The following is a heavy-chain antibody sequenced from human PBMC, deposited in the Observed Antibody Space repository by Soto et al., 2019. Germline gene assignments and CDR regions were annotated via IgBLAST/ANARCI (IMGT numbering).Heavy chain of an antibody. CDR3: AKTSCSGGSCYSPHY. D-gene: IGHD2-15*01. Sequence: QVQLVESGGGVVQPGRSLRLSCAASGFTFSSYGMHWVRQAPGKGLEWVAVISYDGSNKYYADSVKGRFTISRDNSKNTLYLQMNSLRADDTAVYYYAKTSCSGGSCYSPHYWGQGTLVTVSS. CDR2: ISYDGSNK. V-gene: IGHV3-30*18. CDR1: GFTFSSYG. J-gene: IGHJ4*02.